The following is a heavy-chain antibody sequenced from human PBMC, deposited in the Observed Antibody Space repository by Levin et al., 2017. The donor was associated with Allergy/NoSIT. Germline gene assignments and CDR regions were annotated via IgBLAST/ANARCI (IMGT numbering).Heavy chain of an antibody. CDR1: GYTFTGYY. J-gene: IGHJ6*02. CDR2: INPNSGGT. CDR3: AREIYGDYVGGMDV. Sequence: GESLKISCKASGYTFTGYYMHWVRQAPGQGLEWMGWINPNSGGTNYAQKFQGRVTMTRDTSISTAYMELSRLRSDDTAVYYCAREIYGDYVGGMDVWGQGTTVTVSS. D-gene: IGHD4-17*01. V-gene: IGHV1-2*02.